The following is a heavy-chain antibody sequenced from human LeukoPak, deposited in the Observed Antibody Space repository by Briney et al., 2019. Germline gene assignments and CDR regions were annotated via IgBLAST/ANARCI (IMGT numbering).Heavy chain of an antibody. V-gene: IGHV3-23*01. D-gene: IGHD4-17*01. CDR1: ACTFSIYA. J-gene: IGHJ4*02. Sequence: GGSLGLSCAASACTFSIYAMSWVRQAPGKGLGLVSTISGSGGSTHYADSVKGRFTISRDNAKNTLYLQMDNLRAEDTAVYYCARGLLTQSTVTLGYWGQGTLVTVSS. CDR2: ISGSGGST. CDR3: ARGLLTQSTVTLGY.